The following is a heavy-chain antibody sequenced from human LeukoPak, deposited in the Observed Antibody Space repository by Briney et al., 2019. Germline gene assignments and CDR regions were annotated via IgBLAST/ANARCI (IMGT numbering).Heavy chain of an antibody. CDR3: ARTYYYDSSGPRLGALDI. Sequence: SETLSLTCAVYGGSFSGYYWSWIRQPPGKGLEWIGEINHSGSTNYNPSLKSRVTISVDTSKNQFSLKLSSVTAADTAVYYCARTYYYDSSGPRLGALDIWGQGTMVTVSS. J-gene: IGHJ3*02. CDR2: INHSGST. D-gene: IGHD3-22*01. CDR1: GGSFSGYY. V-gene: IGHV4-34*01.